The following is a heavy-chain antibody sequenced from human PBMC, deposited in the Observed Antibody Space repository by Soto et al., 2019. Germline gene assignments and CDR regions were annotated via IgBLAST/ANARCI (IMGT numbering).Heavy chain of an antibody. Sequence: AGPTLVNPTQTLTLTCTLSEFSLSTSGVGVGWIRQPPGKALEWLALIYWDDDKRFSPSLKSRLTITKDTSKTQVVLTMTNMDPVDTATYFCAHSSGPGDYVEDDAFDIWGQGTMVTVSS. V-gene: IGHV2-5*02. CDR2: IYWDDDK. J-gene: IGHJ3*02. CDR1: EFSLSTSGVG. D-gene: IGHD4-17*01. CDR3: AHSSGPGDYVEDDAFDI.